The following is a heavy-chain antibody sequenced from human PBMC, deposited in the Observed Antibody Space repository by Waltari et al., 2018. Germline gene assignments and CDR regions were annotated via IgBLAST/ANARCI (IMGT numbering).Heavy chain of an antibody. J-gene: IGHJ5*02. CDR2: FYPCDPAT. V-gene: IGHV5-51*01. CDR3: ARQGQYYDFWSGYYLNWFDP. Sequence: EVQLVQSGAEVKKPGESLKISCKGSGYSFTSYWIGWVRQMPGKGLEWMGIFYPCDPATSDSPSVQGQVPISADKSISTAYLQWSSLKASDTAMYYCARQGQYYDFWSGYYLNWFDPWGQGTLVTVSS. CDR1: GYSFTSYW. D-gene: IGHD3-3*01.